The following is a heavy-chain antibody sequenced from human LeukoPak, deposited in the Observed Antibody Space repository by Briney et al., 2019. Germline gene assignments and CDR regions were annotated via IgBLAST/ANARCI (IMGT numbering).Heavy chain of an antibody. CDR2: IYTSGST. V-gene: IGHV4-4*07. CDR3: ARLMTVTTTAFDI. CDR1: GGYISGYY. D-gene: IGHD1-7*01. J-gene: IGHJ3*02. Sequence: PSETLSLTCTVSGGYISGYYWSWIRQPAGKGLEWVGRIYTSGSTHYNPSLKSRVTMSVDTSKNQFSLNLSSVTAADTALYYCARLMTVTTTAFDIWGQGTMVTVSS.